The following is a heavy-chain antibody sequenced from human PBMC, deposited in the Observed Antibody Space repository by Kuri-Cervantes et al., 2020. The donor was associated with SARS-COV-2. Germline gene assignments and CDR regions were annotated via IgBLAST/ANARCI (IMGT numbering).Heavy chain of an antibody. CDR1: GDSVSSNTAA. J-gene: IGHJ6*02. CDR3: ARVHPGPEFYYGMDV. D-gene: IGHD3-10*01. Sequence: LRLSCAISGDSVSSNTAAWNWIRQSPSRGLEWLGRTYYRSKWYNDYAVSVKSRITINLDTSKNQFSLHLNSVTPEDTAVYYCARVHPGPEFYYGMDVWGQGTTVTVSS. CDR2: TYYRSKWYN. V-gene: IGHV6-1*01.